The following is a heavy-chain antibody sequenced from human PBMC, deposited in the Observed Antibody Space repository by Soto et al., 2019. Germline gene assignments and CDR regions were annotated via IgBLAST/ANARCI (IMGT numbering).Heavy chain of an antibody. CDR3: ARDRSITGTTPIDY. CDR1: GYTFTSYG. D-gene: IGHD1-7*01. Sequence: ASVKVSCKASGYTFTSYGTSWVRQAPGQGLEWMGWISAYNGNTNYAQKLQGRVTMTTDTSTSTAYMELRSLRSDDTAVYYCARDRSITGTTPIDYWGQGTLVTVST. V-gene: IGHV1-18*01. J-gene: IGHJ4*02. CDR2: ISAYNGNT.